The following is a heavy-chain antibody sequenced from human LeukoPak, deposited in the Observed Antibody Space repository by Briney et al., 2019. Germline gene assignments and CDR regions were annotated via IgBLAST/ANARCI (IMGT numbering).Heavy chain of an antibody. D-gene: IGHD2-2*01. CDR2: IYYSGST. CDR3: ARTYCSSTSCYFDP. V-gene: IGHV4-59*01. Sequence: SETLSLTCTVSGGSISSYYWSWIRQPPGKGLEWIGYIYYSGSTNYNPSLKSRVTISVDTSKNQFSLKLSSVTAADTAVYYCARTYCSSTSCYFDPWGQGTLVTAS. J-gene: IGHJ5*02. CDR1: GGSISSYY.